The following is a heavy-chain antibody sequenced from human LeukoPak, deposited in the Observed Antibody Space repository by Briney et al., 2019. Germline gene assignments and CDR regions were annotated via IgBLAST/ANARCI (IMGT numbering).Heavy chain of an antibody. CDR2: IYWDDGK. J-gene: IGHJ4*02. CDR3: ARSPYYDILTGSRGTFDY. D-gene: IGHD3-9*01. V-gene: IGHV2-5*02. CDR1: GFSLSTSGVG. Sequence: SGPTLVKPTQTLTLTCTFSGFSLSTSGVGVGWIRQPPGKALEWLALIYWDDGKRYSPSLKSRLTITKDTSKNQVVLTMTNMDPVDTATYYCARSPYYDILTGSRGTFDYWGQGTLVTVSS.